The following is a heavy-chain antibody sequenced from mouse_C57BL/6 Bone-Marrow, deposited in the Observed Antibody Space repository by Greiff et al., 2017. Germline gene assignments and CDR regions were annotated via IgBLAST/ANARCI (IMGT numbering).Heavy chain of an antibody. CDR1: GYTFTDYN. CDR2: INPNNGGT. J-gene: IGHJ3*01. D-gene: IGHD2-3*01. Sequence: EVQLQESGPELVKPGASVKIPCKASGYTFTDYNMDWVKQSHGKSLEWIGDINPNNGGTIYNQKFKGKATLTVDKSSSTAYMELRSLTSEDTAVYYCARFYDGYLAWFAYWGQGTLVTVSA. CDR3: ARFYDGYLAWFAY. V-gene: IGHV1-18*01.